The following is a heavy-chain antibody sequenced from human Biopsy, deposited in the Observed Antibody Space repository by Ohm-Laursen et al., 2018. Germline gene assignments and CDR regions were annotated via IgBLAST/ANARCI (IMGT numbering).Heavy chain of an antibody. CDR2: ISGTDEST. J-gene: IGHJ4*02. CDR3: ARSGWNFEFDS. CDR1: GFIFRNYA. V-gene: IGHV3-23*01. Sequence: SLRLSCTASGFIFRNYAMGWIRQAPGKGLEWVSGISGTDESTHSADSVKGRFTISRDNAKNSLYLQMNSLRAEDTAIYYCARSGWNFEFDSWGKGTLVAVSS. D-gene: IGHD6-19*01.